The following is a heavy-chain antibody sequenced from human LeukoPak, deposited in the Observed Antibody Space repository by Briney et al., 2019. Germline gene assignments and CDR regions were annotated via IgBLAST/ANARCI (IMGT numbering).Heavy chain of an antibody. CDR3: AKASGYPPDY. J-gene: IGHJ4*02. CDR1: EFTFSSYS. D-gene: IGHD3-22*01. V-gene: IGHV3-30*18. Sequence: GGSLRLSCAASEFTFSSYSMNWVRQAPGKGLEWVAVISYDGSNKYYADSVKGRFTISRDNSKNTLYLQMNSLRAEDTAVYYCAKASGYPPDYWGQGTLVTVSS. CDR2: ISYDGSNK.